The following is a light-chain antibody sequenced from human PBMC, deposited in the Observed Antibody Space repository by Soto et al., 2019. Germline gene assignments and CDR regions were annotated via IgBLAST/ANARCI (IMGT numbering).Light chain of an antibody. V-gene: IGKV3-15*01. CDR3: QQYNNWPPCT. CDR1: QSVSSN. CDR2: GAS. Sequence: EIVMTQSPATLSVSPGERATLSCRASQSVSSNLAWYQQKPGQDPRLLIYGASTRATGIPARFSGSGSGTEFTLTISSLQSEDFAVYYCQQYNNWPPCTFGQGTKVEIK. J-gene: IGKJ1*01.